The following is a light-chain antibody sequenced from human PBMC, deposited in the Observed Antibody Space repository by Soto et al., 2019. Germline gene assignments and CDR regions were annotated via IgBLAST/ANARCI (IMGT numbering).Light chain of an antibody. CDR3: QQYGSSPYT. Sequence: EIVLTQSPGTLSLSPGERATLSCRASQSVSSNYLAWYQQKPGQTPRLLIYVASSRATGIPDRFSGSGSGTDFTLTISRLEPEDFAVYYCQQYGSSPYTFGQGNKLEIK. J-gene: IGKJ2*01. V-gene: IGKV3-20*01. CDR1: QSVSSNY. CDR2: VAS.